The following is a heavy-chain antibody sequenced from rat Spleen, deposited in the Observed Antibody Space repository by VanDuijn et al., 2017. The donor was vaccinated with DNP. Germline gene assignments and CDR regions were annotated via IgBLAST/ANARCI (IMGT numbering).Heavy chain of an antibody. CDR2: ISTGGGT. J-gene: IGHJ1*01. D-gene: IGHD5-1*01. Sequence: EVQLVESGGGLVQPGRSLKLSCAASGFTFSNYGMAWVRQAPKKGLEWVATISTGGGTYYRDSVKGRFTISRDNAKSTLYLQMNSLRSEDTATYYCTRGAGSPYWSFDFWGPGTVVTVSS. CDR1: GFTFSNYG. V-gene: IGHV5S13*01. CDR3: TRGAGSPYWSFDF.